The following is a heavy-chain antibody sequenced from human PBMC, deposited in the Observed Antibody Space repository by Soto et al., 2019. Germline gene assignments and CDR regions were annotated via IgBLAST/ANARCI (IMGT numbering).Heavy chain of an antibody. Sequence: QVQLQESGPGLVKPSGTLSLTCVVSGGSISSSYWWSWVRQPPGKGLEWIGEIYHSGSTNYNPSLNSPVTISVDKSKNQFSLKLSSVTAADMAVYYCARVHCSSTSCYSMTIDYWGQGTLVTVSS. CDR1: GGSISSSYW. D-gene: IGHD2-2*02. J-gene: IGHJ4*02. CDR3: ARVHCSSTSCYSMTIDY. V-gene: IGHV4-4*02. CDR2: IYHSGST.